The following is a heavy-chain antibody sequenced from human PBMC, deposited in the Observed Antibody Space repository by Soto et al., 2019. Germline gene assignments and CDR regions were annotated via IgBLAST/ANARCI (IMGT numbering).Heavy chain of an antibody. CDR2: ISYTGAT. Sequence: QVHLQESGPGQVRPSQTLSLSCSVSGGSIGRGAYFWTWIRQFPGKGLEWIAYISYTGATYYNPSLKNRVTILADTSKNQFSLKLNSLTSADTAVYYCARGGPVSVSPAWQLLGYFDYWGQGTLVTVSS. D-gene: IGHD2-15*01. V-gene: IGHV4-31*03. CDR1: GGSIGRGAYF. J-gene: IGHJ4*02. CDR3: ARGGPVSVSPAWQLLGYFDY.